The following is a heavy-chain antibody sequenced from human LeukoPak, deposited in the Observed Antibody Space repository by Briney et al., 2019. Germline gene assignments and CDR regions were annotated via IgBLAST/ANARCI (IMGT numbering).Heavy chain of an antibody. Sequence: ASVKVSCKVSGYTLTELSMHWVRQAPGKGLEWMGGFDPEDGETIYAQKFQGRVTMTEDTSTDTAYMELSSLRSEDTAVYYCATVGHIVVVTAIHTFDYWGQGALVTVSS. J-gene: IGHJ4*02. V-gene: IGHV1-24*01. CDR1: GYTLTELS. CDR3: ATVGHIVVVTAIHTFDY. CDR2: FDPEDGET. D-gene: IGHD2-21*02.